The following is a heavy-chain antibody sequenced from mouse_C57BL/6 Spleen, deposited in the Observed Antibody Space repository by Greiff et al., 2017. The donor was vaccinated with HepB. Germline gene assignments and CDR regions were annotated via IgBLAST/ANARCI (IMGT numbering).Heavy chain of an antibody. V-gene: IGHV1-64*01. J-gene: IGHJ3*01. CDR1: GYTFTSYW. CDR2: IHPNSGST. D-gene: IGHD1-1*01. Sequence: VQLQQPGAELVKPGASVKLSCKASGYTFTSYWMHWVKQRPGQGLEWIGMIHPNSGSTNDNEKFKSKATLTVDKSSSTAYMQLSSLTSEDSAVYYCAKGITTVVATRPWFAYWGQGTLVTVSA. CDR3: AKGITTVVATRPWFAY.